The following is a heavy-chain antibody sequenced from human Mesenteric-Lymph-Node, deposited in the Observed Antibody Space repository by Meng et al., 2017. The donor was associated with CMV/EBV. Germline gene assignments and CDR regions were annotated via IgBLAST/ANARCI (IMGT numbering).Heavy chain of an antibody. Sequence: SGFTFSSYAMHWVRQPPGKGLEWVAVISYDGSNKYYADSVKRRFPMSRDNSKNTLYLQMNSLRDEDTAVYYCARARFSPRYSYGNDYWGQGTLVTVSS. D-gene: IGHD5-18*01. CDR3: ARARFSPRYSYGNDY. J-gene: IGHJ4*02. V-gene: IGHV3-30*04. CDR2: ISYDGSNK. CDR1: GFTFSSYA.